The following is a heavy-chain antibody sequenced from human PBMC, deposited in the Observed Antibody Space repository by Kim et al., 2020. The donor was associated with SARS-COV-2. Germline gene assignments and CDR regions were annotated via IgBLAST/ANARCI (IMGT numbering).Heavy chain of an antibody. J-gene: IGHJ6*02. CDR2: IYHSGST. V-gene: IGHV4-38-2*02. Sequence: SETLSLTCTVSGYSISSGYYWGWIRQPPGKGLEWIGSIYHSGSTYYNPSLKSRVTISVDTSKNQFSLKLSSVTAADTVVYYCARDDVTMVRGYEVPYYYYCGMDVWGQGTTVTVSS. D-gene: IGHD3-10*01. CDR1: GYSISSGYY. CDR3: ARDDVTMVRGYEVPYYYYCGMDV.